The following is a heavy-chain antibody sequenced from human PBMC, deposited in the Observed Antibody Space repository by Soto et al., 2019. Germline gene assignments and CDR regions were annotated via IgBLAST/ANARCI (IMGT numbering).Heavy chain of an antibody. CDR1: GGTFSSYA. Sequence: SVKVSCKASGGTFSSYAISWVRQAPGQGLEWMGGIIPIFGTANYAQKFQGRVTITADESTSTAYMELSSLRSEDTAVYYCARDLAGIAAAGNMDVWGQGTTVTVSS. CDR2: IIPIFGTA. V-gene: IGHV1-69*13. D-gene: IGHD6-13*01. J-gene: IGHJ6*02. CDR3: ARDLAGIAAAGNMDV.